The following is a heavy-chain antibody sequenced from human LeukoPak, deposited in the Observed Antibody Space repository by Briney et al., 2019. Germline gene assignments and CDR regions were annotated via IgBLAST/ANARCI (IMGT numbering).Heavy chain of an antibody. CDR2: ISGSGGTT. Sequence: LPGGSLRLSCAASGFTFSSYAMSWVRQAPGKGLERVSAISGSGGTTYYADSVKGRFTTSRDTSKNTLYLQMNSLRAEDTAVYYCAKRTITIFCGEFHYWGQGTLVTVSS. CDR1: GFTFSSYA. CDR3: AKRTITIFCGEFHY. V-gene: IGHV3-23*01. D-gene: IGHD3-9*01. J-gene: IGHJ4*02.